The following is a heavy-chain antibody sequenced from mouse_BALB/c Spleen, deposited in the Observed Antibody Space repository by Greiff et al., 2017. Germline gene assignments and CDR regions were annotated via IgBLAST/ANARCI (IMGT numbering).Heavy chain of an antibody. CDR1: GYTFTSYL. J-gene: IGHJ3*01. CDR3: AKLYDYTFAY. D-gene: IGHD2-4*01. Sequence: VQLQQSGAELAKPGASVKMSCKASGYTFTSYLMHWVKQRPGQGLEWIGYINPSTGYTEYNQKFKDKATLTADKSSSTAYMQLSSLTSEDSAVYYCAKLYDYTFAYWGQGTLVTVSA. CDR2: INPSTGYT. V-gene: IGHV1-4*01.